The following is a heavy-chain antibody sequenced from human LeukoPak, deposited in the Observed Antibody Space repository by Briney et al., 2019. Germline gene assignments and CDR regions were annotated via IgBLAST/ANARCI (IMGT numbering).Heavy chain of an antibody. CDR3: ARVGYDSSGYYFQDYYYYYYMDV. D-gene: IGHD3-22*01. J-gene: IGHJ6*03. Sequence: GGSPRLSCAASGFTVSSNYMSWVRQAPGKGLEWVSVIYSGGSTYYADSVKGRFTISRDNSKNTLYLQMNSLRAEDTAVYYCARVGYDSSGYYFQDYYYYYYMDVWGKGTTVTISS. CDR1: GFTVSSNY. V-gene: IGHV3-66*01. CDR2: IYSGGST.